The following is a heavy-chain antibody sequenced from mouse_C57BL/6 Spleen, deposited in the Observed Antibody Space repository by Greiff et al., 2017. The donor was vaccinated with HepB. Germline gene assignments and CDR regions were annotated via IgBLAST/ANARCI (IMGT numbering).Heavy chain of an antibody. J-gene: IGHJ2*01. CDR1: GFTFSSYA. CDR3: ARRTIVTTYYFDY. V-gene: IGHV5-4*01. Sequence: EVHLVESGGGLVKPGGSLKLSCAASGFTFSSYAMSWVRQTPEKRLEWVATISDGGSYTYYPDNVKGRFTISRDNAKNNLYLQMSHLKSEDTAMYYCARRTIVTTYYFDYWGQGTTLTVSS. CDR2: ISDGGSYT. D-gene: IGHD2-5*01.